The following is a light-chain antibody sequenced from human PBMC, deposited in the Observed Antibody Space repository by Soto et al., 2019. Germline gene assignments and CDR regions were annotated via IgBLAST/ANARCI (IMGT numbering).Light chain of an antibody. CDR2: DVS. CDR1: SSDVGGYNY. J-gene: IGLJ2*01. Sequence: QSALTQPRSVSGSPGQSVTISCTGTSSDVGGYNYVSWYQQHPGKAPKLLIYDVSKRPSGVPDRFSGSKSGNTASLTISGFQAEDEADYYCCSYAGNYILVFGGGTKVTVL. CDR3: CSYAGNYILV. V-gene: IGLV2-11*01.